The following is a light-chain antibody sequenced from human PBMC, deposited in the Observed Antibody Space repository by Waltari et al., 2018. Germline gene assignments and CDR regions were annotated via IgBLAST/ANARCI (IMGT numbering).Light chain of an antibody. CDR3: QQLNSYPRA. V-gene: IGKV1-9*01. CDR2: AAS. CDR1: QGISSY. J-gene: IGKJ4*01. Sequence: DIQLTQSPSFLSASVGDRVTITCRASQGISSYLGWYQQKPGKAPKLLIYAASTLQSGGPSRFSGSGSGTEFTLTISSLQPEDFATYYCQQLNSYPRAFGGGTKVEIK.